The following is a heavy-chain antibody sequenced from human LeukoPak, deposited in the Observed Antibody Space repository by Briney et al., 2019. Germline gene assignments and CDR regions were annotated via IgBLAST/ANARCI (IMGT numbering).Heavy chain of an antibody. CDR2: INPHSGGT. CDR1: GYTFTGYY. CDR3: ARDDGVSGYCSGGSCFPIDY. V-gene: IGHV1-2*02. D-gene: IGHD2-15*01. Sequence: ASVKVSCKASGYTFTGYYIHWVRQAPGQGLEWMGWINPHSGGTNYAQKFQCRVTMTRDTSISTAYMELSRLTSDDTAVYYCARDDGVSGYCSGGSCFPIDYWGQGTLVTVSS. J-gene: IGHJ4*02.